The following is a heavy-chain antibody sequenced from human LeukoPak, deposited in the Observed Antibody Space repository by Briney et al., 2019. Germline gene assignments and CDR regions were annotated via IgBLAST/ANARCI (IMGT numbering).Heavy chain of an antibody. D-gene: IGHD2-2*01. V-gene: IGHV1-69*13. CDR3: AARALYCSSTSCYYFDY. Sequence: GASVKVSCKASGGTFSSYAISRVRQAPGQGLEWMGGIIPIFGTANYAQKFQGRVTITADESPSTAYMELSSLRSEDTAVYYCAARALYCSSTSCYYFDYWGQGTLVTVSS. CDR1: GGTFSSYA. J-gene: IGHJ4*02. CDR2: IIPIFGTA.